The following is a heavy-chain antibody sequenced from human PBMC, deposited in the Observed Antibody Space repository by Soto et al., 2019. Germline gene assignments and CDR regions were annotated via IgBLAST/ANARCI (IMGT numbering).Heavy chain of an antibody. Sequence: PGESLKISCKGSGYSFTSYWIGWVRQMPGKGLEWMGIIYPGDSDTRYSPSFQGQVTISRDNAKNSLYLQMNSLRAEDTAVYYCARDISEGFYWGQGTLVTVSS. CDR1: GYSFTSYW. CDR2: IYPGDSDT. CDR3: ARDISEGFY. D-gene: IGHD3-3*02. J-gene: IGHJ4*02. V-gene: IGHV5-51*01.